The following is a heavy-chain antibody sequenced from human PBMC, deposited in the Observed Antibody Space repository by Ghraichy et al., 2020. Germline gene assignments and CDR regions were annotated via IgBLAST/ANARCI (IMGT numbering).Heavy chain of an antibody. V-gene: IGHV4-34*01. CDR3: ARTGDYYDILTGYQHFDY. Sequence: ETLSLTCAVYGGSFSGYYWSWIRQPPGKGLEWIGEINHSGSTNYNPSLKSRVTISVDTSKNQFSLKLSSVTAADTAVYYCARTGDYYDILTGYQHFDYWGQGTLVTVSS. D-gene: IGHD3-9*01. CDR1: GGSFSGYY. J-gene: IGHJ4*02. CDR2: INHSGST.